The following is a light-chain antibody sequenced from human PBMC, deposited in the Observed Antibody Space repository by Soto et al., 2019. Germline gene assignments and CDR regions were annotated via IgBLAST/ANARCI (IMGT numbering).Light chain of an antibody. V-gene: IGKV1-33*01. CDR2: DAS. CDR3: QQYDNLPLS. Sequence: DIQMTQSPSSLSASVGDRVTITCQASQDISNYLNWYQQKPGKAPKLVISDASNLETGAPSRFSGSGSGTDFNFNISSLQPEDIGTYFCQQYDNLPLSFGPGTTVEI. CDR1: QDISNY. J-gene: IGKJ3*01.